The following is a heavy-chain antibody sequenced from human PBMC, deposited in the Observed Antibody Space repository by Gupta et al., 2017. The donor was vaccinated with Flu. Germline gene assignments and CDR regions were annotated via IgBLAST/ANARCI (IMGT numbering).Heavy chain of an antibody. J-gene: IGHJ6*02. V-gene: IGHV3-30*18. CDR1: GFTFSSYG. CDR3: AKVLGYYDFWSGYYTRSPLDV. D-gene: IGHD3-3*01. Sequence: QVQLVESGGGVVKPGRSLRLSCAASGFTFSSYGMHWVRPAPGKGLEWVAVISYDGSNKYYADSVKGRFTISRDNSKNTLYLQMNSLRAEDTAVYYCAKVLGYYDFWSGYYTRSPLDVWGQGTTVTVSS. CDR2: ISYDGSNK.